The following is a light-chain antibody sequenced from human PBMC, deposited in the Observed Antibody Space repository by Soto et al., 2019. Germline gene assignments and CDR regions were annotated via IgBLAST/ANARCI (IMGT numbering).Light chain of an antibody. Sequence: QSALTQPPSVSGSPGQSVTISCTGTSSDIADANRVPWYQLPPGTAPKLMIYGVTNRPSGVPDRVSGSKSANTASLTSSGVQDEDESYYYCASYTPSGTYVFGTGTKVTVL. V-gene: IGLV2-18*02. CDR3: ASYTPSGTYV. CDR2: GVT. CDR1: SSDIADANR. J-gene: IGLJ1*01.